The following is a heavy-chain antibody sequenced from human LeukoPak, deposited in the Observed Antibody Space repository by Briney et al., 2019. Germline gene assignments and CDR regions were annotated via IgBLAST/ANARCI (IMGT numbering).Heavy chain of an antibody. CDR2: IIPIFGTA. D-gene: IGHD6-13*01. V-gene: IGHV1-69*05. Sequence: GASVKVSCKASGGTFSSYAISWVRQAPGQGLEWMGGIIPIFGTANYAQKLQGRATMTTDTSTSTAYMELRSLRSDDTAVYYCARDIVAAGTCGYWGQGTLVTVSS. CDR1: GGTFSSYA. J-gene: IGHJ4*02. CDR3: ARDIVAAGTCGY.